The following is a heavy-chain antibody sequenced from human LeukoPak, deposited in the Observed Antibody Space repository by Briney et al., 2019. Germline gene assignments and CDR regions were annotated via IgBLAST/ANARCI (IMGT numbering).Heavy chain of an antibody. CDR1: GGTFSSYA. CDR3: ARAALRGSYYYYMDV. J-gene: IGHJ6*03. CDR2: IIPIFGTA. V-gene: IGHV1-69*06. D-gene: IGHD3-10*01. Sequence: SVKVSCKASGGTFSSYAISWVRQAPGQGLEWMGGIIPIFGTANYAQKFQGRVTITADKSTSTAYMELSSLRSEDTAVYYCARAALRGSYYYYMDVWGKGTTVTVSS.